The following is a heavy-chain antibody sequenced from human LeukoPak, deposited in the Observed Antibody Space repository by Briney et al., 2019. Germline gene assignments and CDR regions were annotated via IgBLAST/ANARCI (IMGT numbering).Heavy chain of an antibody. CDR3: ALRAPGRGVIDP. J-gene: IGHJ5*02. CDR1: GGSFSGYY. V-gene: IGHV4-34*01. Sequence: SETLSLTCAVYGGSFSGYYWSWIRQPPGKGLEWIGEINHSGSTNYNPSLKSRVTISVDTSKNQFSLKLSSVTAADTAVYYCALRAPGRGVIDPWGQGTLVTVSS. D-gene: IGHD5-24*01. CDR2: INHSGST.